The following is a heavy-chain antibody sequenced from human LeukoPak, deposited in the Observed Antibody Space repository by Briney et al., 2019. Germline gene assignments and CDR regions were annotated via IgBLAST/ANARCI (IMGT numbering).Heavy chain of an antibody. CDR1: GYTFNSYG. Sequence: ASVTVSCKASGYTFNSYGITWVRQAPGQGLEWMGWISSYNGNTNYAQKLQGRVTMTTDTSTSAAYMELRSLRSDDTAVYYCARDRDGGPDYWGQGILVTVSS. CDR2: ISSYNGNT. D-gene: IGHD4-23*01. V-gene: IGHV1-18*01. CDR3: ARDRDGGPDY. J-gene: IGHJ4*02.